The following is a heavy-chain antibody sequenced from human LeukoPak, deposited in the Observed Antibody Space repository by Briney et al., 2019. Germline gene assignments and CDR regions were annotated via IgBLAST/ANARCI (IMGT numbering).Heavy chain of an antibody. Sequence: ASVKVSCKSSGYTFISYAMHWVRQAPGQRLEWMGWMNAGNGNTKYSQKFQGRVTITRDTSASTAYMELSSLKSEDMAVYYCAKGSGYEHSYYYYYMDVWGKGTTVTISS. J-gene: IGHJ6*03. CDR2: MNAGNGNT. CDR3: AKGSGYEHSYYYYYMDV. V-gene: IGHV1-3*03. CDR1: GYTFISYA. D-gene: IGHD5-12*01.